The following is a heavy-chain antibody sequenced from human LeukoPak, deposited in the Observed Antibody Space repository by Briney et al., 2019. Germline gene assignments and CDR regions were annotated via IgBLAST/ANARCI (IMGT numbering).Heavy chain of an antibody. CDR2: IYYSGST. V-gene: IGHV4-59*11. D-gene: IGHD3-22*01. Sequence: SETLSLTCTVSGGSISSHYWSWIRQPPGKGLEWIGYIYYSGSTNYNPSLKSRVTISVDTSKNQFSLKLSSVTAADTAVYYCARAWDSSDLDLAYWGQGTLVTVSS. CDR3: ARAWDSSDLDLAY. CDR1: GGSISSHY. J-gene: IGHJ4*02.